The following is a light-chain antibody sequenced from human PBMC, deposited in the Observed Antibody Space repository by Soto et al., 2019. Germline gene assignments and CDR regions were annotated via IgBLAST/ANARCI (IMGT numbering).Light chain of an antibody. J-gene: IGLJ3*02. CDR3: TSYTSSSTLV. Sequence: QSALTQPASVSGSPGQSITISCIGTSSNVGGSNYVSWYQQYPGKAPKLMIYEVSNRPSGVSDRFSGSKSGNTASLTISGLQAEAEADYYCTSYTSSSTLVFGGGTKLTVL. V-gene: IGLV2-14*01. CDR2: EVS. CDR1: SSNVGGSNY.